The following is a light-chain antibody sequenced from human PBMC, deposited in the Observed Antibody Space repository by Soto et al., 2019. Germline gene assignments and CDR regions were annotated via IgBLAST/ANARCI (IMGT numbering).Light chain of an antibody. CDR1: QSVSSN. Sequence: EIVMTQSPATLSVSPGERVTLSCRASQSVSSNLVWYQQKPGQAPRLLIYDASTRATGIPARFSGSGSGTEFTLTISSLQSEDFAVYYCQQYNYWPRTFGQGTKVEIK. CDR2: DAS. V-gene: IGKV3-15*01. J-gene: IGKJ1*01. CDR3: QQYNYWPRT.